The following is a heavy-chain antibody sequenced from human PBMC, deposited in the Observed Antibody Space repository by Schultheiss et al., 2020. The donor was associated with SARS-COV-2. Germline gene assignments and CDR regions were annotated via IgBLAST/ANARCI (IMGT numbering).Heavy chain of an antibody. V-gene: IGHV3-21*04. CDR2: ISSSSSYI. Sequence: GGSLRLSCAASGFTFSSYSMNWVRQAPGKGLEWVSSISSSSSYIYYADSVKGRFTISRDNAKNSLYLQMNSLRAEDTAVYYCAKSSGKFFYYFSMDVWGQGTAVTVSS. CDR1: GFTFSSYS. D-gene: IGHD3-3*01. J-gene: IGHJ6*01. CDR3: AKSSGKFFYYFSMDV.